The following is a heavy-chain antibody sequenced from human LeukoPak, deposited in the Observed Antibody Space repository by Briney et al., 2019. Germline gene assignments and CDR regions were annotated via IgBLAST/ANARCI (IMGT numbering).Heavy chain of an antibody. CDR2: IIPIFGTA. D-gene: IGHD3-3*01. CDR1: GYTFTSYG. Sequence: SVKVSRKASGYTFTSYGLCWVRQAPGQGLEWMGGIIPIFGTANYAQKFQGRVTITADESTSTAYMELSSLRSEDTAVYYCARGISAEWLLSYYYMDVWGKGTTVTVSS. CDR3: ARGISAEWLLSYYYMDV. J-gene: IGHJ6*03. V-gene: IGHV1-69*13.